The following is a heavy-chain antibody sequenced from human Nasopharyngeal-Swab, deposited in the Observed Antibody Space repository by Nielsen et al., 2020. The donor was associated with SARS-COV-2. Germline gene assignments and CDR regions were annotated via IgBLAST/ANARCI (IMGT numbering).Heavy chain of an antibody. CDR2: ISSSSSTI. D-gene: IGHD4-23*01. V-gene: IGHV3-48*04. CDR1: GFTFSSYS. Sequence: GESLKISCAASGFTFSSYSMNWVRQAPWKGLEWVSYISSSSSTIYYADSVKGRFTISRDNAKNSLYLQMNSLRAEDTAVYYCAHHYGGNTDHLDYWGQGTLVTVSS. J-gene: IGHJ4*02. CDR3: AHHYGGNTDHLDY.